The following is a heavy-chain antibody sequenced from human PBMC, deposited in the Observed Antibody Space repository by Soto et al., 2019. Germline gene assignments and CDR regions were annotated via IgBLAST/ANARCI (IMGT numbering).Heavy chain of an antibody. Sequence: QVQLVQSGTEVKRPGASVKVSCKASGYTFTSYAFNWVRQAPGQGLEWMGWISAYSGNTKYAQKLQGRVTMTTDTSTSTAYMELRSLTSDYTAVYYCARDQTVLDFWGQGTLVTVSS. CDR2: ISAYSGNT. CDR1: GYTFTSYA. J-gene: IGHJ4*02. CDR3: ARDQTVLDF. V-gene: IGHV1-18*01. D-gene: IGHD2-15*01.